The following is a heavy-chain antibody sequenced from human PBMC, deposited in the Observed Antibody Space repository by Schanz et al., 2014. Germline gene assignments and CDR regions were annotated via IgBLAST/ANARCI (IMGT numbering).Heavy chain of an antibody. Sequence: QVLLVQSGAEVKKPGASVKVSCKASGYTFAMYDMNWVRQAPGQGLEWMGWINTNTANPTYAQGFTGRFVYTVNASVTTAYLESSSLKAEDTAVYYCARGYSGYSHFDYWGQGALVTVSS. CDR2: INTNTANP. CDR3: ARGYSGYSHFDY. V-gene: IGHV7-4-1*02. J-gene: IGHJ4*02. D-gene: IGHD5-12*01. CDR1: GYTFAMYD.